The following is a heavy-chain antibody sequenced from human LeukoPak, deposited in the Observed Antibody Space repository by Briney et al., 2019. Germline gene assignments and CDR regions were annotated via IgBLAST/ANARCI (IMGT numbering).Heavy chain of an antibody. J-gene: IGHJ6*03. CDR2: LYYSGST. Sequence: PSETLSLTCTVSGGSITNNNYYWGWIRQPPGQGLEWTGSLYYSGSTYYNPSLKSRVTISVDTSKNQFSLRLSSLTAADTALYYCARDRKYYYHMDVWGKGTTVTVSS. V-gene: IGHV4-39*07. CDR3: ARDRKYYYHMDV. D-gene: IGHD1-14*01. CDR1: GGSITNNNYY.